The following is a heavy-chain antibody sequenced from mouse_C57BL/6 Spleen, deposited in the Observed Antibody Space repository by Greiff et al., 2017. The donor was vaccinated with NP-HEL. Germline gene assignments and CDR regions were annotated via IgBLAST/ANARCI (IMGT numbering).Heavy chain of an antibody. CDR3: ARSRDPYYFDY. Sequence: VQLQQSGPELVKPGASVKISCKASGYAFSSSWMNWVKQRPGKGLEWIGRIYPGDGDTNYNGKFKGKATLTADKSSSTAYMQLSSLTSEDSAVYFCARSRDPYYFDYWGQGTTLTVSS. CDR2: IYPGDGDT. J-gene: IGHJ2*01. V-gene: IGHV1-82*01. CDR1: GYAFSSSW.